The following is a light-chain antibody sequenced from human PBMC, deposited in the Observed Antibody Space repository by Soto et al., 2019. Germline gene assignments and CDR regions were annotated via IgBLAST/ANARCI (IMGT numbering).Light chain of an antibody. V-gene: IGKV3-15*01. Sequence: IVMTQSPATLSVSPGGRATLSCRASQSISDTLAWYQQKPGQAPRLLIYSASARATGFPARFSGSGSGTDFTLTISSLQSEDFAVYYCQQYNNWPWTFGQGTNVDIK. CDR3: QQYNNWPWT. J-gene: IGKJ1*01. CDR1: QSISDT. CDR2: SAS.